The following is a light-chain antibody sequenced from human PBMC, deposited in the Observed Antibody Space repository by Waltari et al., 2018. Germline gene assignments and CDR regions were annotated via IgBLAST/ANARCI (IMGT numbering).Light chain of an antibody. V-gene: IGLV2-11*01. J-gene: IGLJ3*02. CDR1: SSDVGGYNY. Sequence: QSALTQPRSVSGSPGQSVTISCTGTSSDVGGYNYVPWYQQHPGKAPKLMIYDVSKRPSGVPDRFSGSKSGNTDSLTISGLQAEDEADYYCCSYAGSYTWVFGGGTKLTVL. CDR3: CSYAGSYTWV. CDR2: DVS.